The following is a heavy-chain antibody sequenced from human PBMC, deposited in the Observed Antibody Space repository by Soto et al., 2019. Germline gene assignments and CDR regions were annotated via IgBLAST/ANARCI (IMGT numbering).Heavy chain of an antibody. D-gene: IGHD2-2*02. J-gene: IGHJ6*02. Sequence: ASVKVSCKASGGSFSSYAISWVRQAPGQGLEWMGGIIPIFGTANYAQKFQGRVTITADESTSTAYMELSSLRSEDTAVYYCASAYCSSTSCYTPYYYYYYGMDVWGQGTTVTVSS. CDR2: IIPIFGTA. CDR3: ASAYCSSTSCYTPYYYYYYGMDV. CDR1: GGSFSSYA. V-gene: IGHV1-69*13.